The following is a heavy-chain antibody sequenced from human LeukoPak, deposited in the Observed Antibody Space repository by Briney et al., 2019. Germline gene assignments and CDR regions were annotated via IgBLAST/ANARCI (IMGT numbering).Heavy chain of an antibody. Sequence: PSETLSLTCAVYGGSFSGYYWSWIRQPPEKGLEWIGEINHSGSTNYNPSLKSRVTISVDTSKNQFSLKLSSVTAADTAVYYCARKRGFWNGYYYWGQGTLVTVSS. D-gene: IGHD3-3*01. CDR1: GGSFSGYY. CDR2: INHSGST. J-gene: IGHJ4*02. V-gene: IGHV4-34*01. CDR3: ARKRGFWNGYYY.